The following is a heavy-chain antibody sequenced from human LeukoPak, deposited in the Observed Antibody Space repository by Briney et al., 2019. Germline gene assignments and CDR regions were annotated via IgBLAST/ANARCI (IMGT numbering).Heavy chain of an antibody. CDR2: IYYSGST. CDR3: ARRSSLTPFDY. D-gene: IGHD2-15*01. CDR1: GGSISSSSYY. Sequence: PSETLSLTCTVSGGSISSSSYYWGWIRQPPGKGLEWIGSIYYSGSTYHNPSLKSRVTISVDTSKNQFSLKLSSVTAADTAVYYCARRSSLTPFDYWGQGTLVTVSS. V-gene: IGHV4-39*01. J-gene: IGHJ4*02.